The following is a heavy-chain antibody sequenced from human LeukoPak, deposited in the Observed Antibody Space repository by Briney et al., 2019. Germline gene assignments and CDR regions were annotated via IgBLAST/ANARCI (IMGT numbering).Heavy chain of an antibody. CDR3: ARTIVGSSYDAFDI. V-gene: IGHV3-53*01. D-gene: IGHD1-26*01. J-gene: IGHJ3*02. CDR1: GFIVSSNY. CDR2: IYSAGNT. Sequence: PGGSLRLSCAASGFIVSSNYMSWVRQAPGKGLEWVSIIYSAGNTYYPDSVKGRFTISRDNSKNTLYLQMNSLRAEDTAVYYCARTIVGSSYDAFDIWGQGTMVIVS.